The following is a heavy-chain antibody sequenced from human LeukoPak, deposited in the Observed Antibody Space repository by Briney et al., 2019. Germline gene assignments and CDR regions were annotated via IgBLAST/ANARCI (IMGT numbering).Heavy chain of an antibody. CDR3: AYTSIVGATGGPYYFDY. Sequence: PSETLSLTCAVSGYSISSGYYWGWIRQPPGKGLEWIGSIYHSGSTYYNPSLKSRVTISVDTSKNQFSLKLSSMTAADTAVYYCAYTSIVGATGGPYYFDYWGQGTLVTVSS. J-gene: IGHJ4*02. D-gene: IGHD1-26*01. V-gene: IGHV4-38-2*01. CDR1: GYSISSGYY. CDR2: IYHSGST.